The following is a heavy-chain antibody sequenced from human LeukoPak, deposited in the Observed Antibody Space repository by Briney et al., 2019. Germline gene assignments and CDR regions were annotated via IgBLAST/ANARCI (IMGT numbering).Heavy chain of an antibody. CDR2: IYYSGST. D-gene: IGHD3-9*01. CDR1: GGSISSSSYY. Sequence: SETLSLTCTVSGGSISSSSYYWDWIRQPPVKGLEWIGSIYYSGSTYYNPSLKSRVTISVDKSKNQFSLRLSSVTAADTAVYYCARVVRRIDWSDRGTYFDSWGQGTLVTVSS. V-gene: IGHV4-39*07. J-gene: IGHJ4*02. CDR3: ARVVRRIDWSDRGTYFDS.